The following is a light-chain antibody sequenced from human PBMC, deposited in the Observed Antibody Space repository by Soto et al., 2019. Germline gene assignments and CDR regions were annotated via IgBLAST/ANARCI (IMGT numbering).Light chain of an antibody. CDR1: QTIGTY. CDR3: QQSYSLPLT. CDR2: AAS. J-gene: IGKJ4*01. V-gene: IGKV1-39*01. Sequence: DIPMTQSPSSLSASVGDRVTITCRASQTIGTYLYWYQQKPGKAPKLLIYAASSLQSGVPSRFSGSGSGTDFTLTISSLQPEDFATYYCQQSYSLPLTCGGGTKVDTK.